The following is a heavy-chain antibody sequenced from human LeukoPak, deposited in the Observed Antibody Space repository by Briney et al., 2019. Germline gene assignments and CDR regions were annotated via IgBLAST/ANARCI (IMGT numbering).Heavy chain of an antibody. CDR3: ARGPDYSNYEYYFDC. Sequence: SETLSLTCAVYGGSFSGYYWSWIRQPPGKGLEWIGEINHSGSTNYNPSLKSRVTISVDTSKNQFSLKLSSVTAADTAVYYCARGPDYSNYEYYFDCWGQGTLVIVSS. D-gene: IGHD4-11*01. CDR1: GGSFSGYY. V-gene: IGHV4-34*01. CDR2: INHSGST. J-gene: IGHJ4*02.